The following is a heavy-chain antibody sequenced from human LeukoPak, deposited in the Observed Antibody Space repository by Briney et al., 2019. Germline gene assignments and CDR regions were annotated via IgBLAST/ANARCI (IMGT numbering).Heavy chain of an antibody. CDR3: ARDRYSSGWPPGALIPDAFDI. V-gene: IGHV1-18*01. J-gene: IGHJ3*02. D-gene: IGHD6-19*01. CDR2: ISAYNGNT. Sequence: ASVKVSCKASGYTFTSYGISWVRQAPGQGLEWMGWISAYNGNTNYAQKLQGRVTMTTDTSTSTAYMELRSLRSDDTAVYYCARDRYSSGWPPGALIPDAFDIWGQGTMVTVSS. CDR1: GYTFTSYG.